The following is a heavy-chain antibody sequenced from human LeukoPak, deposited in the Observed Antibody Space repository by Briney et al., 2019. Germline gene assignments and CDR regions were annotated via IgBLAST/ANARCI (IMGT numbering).Heavy chain of an antibody. J-gene: IGHJ4*02. CDR2: IYHSGST. Sequence: SETLSLTCTVSGGSINISYWGWIRQPPGKGLEWIGSIYHSGSTYYNPSLKSRVTISVDTSKNQFSLKLSSVTAADTAVYYCARVHSSSWYVDYWGQGTLVTVSS. CDR3: ARVHSSSWYVDY. CDR1: GGSINISY. V-gene: IGHV4-38-2*02. D-gene: IGHD6-13*01.